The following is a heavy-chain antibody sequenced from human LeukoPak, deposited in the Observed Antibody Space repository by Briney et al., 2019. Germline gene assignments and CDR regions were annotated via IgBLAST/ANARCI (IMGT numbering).Heavy chain of an antibody. D-gene: IGHD3-9*01. CDR1: GFTFSSYS. Sequence: PGGSLRLSCAASGFTFSSYSMNWVRQAPGKGLEWVSYISSSSTIYYADSVKGRFTISRDNAKNSLYLQMNSLRAEDTAVYYCAREYYGVIFSHYLDVWGKGTTVTVSS. CDR2: ISSSSTI. V-gene: IGHV3-48*04. J-gene: IGHJ6*04. CDR3: AREYYGVIFSHYLDV.